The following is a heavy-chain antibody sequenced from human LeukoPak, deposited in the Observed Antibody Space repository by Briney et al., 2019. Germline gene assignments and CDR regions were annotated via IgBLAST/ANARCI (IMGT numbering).Heavy chain of an antibody. CDR1: GLIFSDYP. D-gene: IGHD5-18*01. CDR3: ARGDLIQLWSPSFDP. CDR2: ISHDGTKK. J-gene: IGHJ5*02. V-gene: IGHV3-30*04. Sequence: GGSLRLPCAASGLIFSDYPIHWVRQAPGKGLEWVAVISHDGTKKYYADSVKGRFIISRDNPKNTVFLQMNSLRNEDTAVYYCARGDLIQLWSPSFDPWGQGTLVTVSS.